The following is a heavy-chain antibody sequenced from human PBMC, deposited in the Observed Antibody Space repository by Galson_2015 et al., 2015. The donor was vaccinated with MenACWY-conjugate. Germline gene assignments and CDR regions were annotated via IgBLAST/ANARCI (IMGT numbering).Heavy chain of an antibody. CDR3: ATPSGYNSGWYV. CDR2: IFPGDSDT. Sequence: LRLSCAASGFTFNNYWMHWVRQPPGKGLEWMGIIFPGDSDTRYSPSFQGQVTISADKSISTAYLQWSSLKASDTAMYYCATPSGYNSGWYVWGQGTLVTVSS. D-gene: IGHD6-19*01. V-gene: IGHV5-51*01. CDR1: GFTFNNYW. J-gene: IGHJ4*02.